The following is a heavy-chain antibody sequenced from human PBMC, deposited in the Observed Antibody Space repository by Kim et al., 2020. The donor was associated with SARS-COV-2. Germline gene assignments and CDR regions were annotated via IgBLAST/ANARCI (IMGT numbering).Heavy chain of an antibody. J-gene: IGHJ3*01. D-gene: IGHD3-10*01. CDR1: GFTFNSHD. V-gene: IGHV3-23*01. CDR2: ISGSGNRE. Sequence: GGSLRLSCGASGFTFNSHDLQWVRQAPGKGPEWVSGISGSGNREFYADSVKGRFTISRDNYKNPLYLQLNIPRAEDAAIYLCVRQVAGSEFGVWGPG. CDR3: VRQVAGSEFGV.